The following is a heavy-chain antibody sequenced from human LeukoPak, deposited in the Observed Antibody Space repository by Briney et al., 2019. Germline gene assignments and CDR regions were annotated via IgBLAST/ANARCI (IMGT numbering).Heavy chain of an antibody. J-gene: IGHJ4*02. D-gene: IGHD3-22*01. CDR3: AVYYYDSSEVDY. Sequence: ASEKVSCKASGGTFSSYAISWVRQAPGQGLEWMGGIIPIFGTANYAQKFQGRVTITTDESTSTAYMELSSLRSEDTAVYYCAVYYYDSSEVDYWGQGTLVTVSS. CDR1: GGTFSSYA. V-gene: IGHV1-69*05. CDR2: IIPIFGTA.